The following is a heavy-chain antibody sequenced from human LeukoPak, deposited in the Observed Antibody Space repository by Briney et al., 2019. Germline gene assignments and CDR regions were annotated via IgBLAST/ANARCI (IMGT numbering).Heavy chain of an antibody. Sequence: ASVKVSCKASGYTFTSYGINWVRQAPGQGLEWMGWISAYNDNTNYAQKLQGRVTMTTDTSTSTAYMELRSLRSDDTAVYYCARVRRDGYNYYYYGMDVWGQGTTVTVSS. CDR2: ISAYNDNT. CDR1: GYTFTSYG. CDR3: ARVRRDGYNYYYYGMDV. D-gene: IGHD5-24*01. V-gene: IGHV1-18*01. J-gene: IGHJ6*02.